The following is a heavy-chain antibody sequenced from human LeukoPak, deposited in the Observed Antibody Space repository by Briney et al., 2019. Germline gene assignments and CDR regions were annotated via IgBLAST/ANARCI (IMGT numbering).Heavy chain of an antibody. J-gene: IGHJ6*03. CDR2: VSSTGGTT. D-gene: IGHD2-15*01. CDR1: GFTFSSYG. V-gene: IGHV3-23*01. Sequence: QAGGSLRLSCAASGFTFSSYGMHWVRQAPGKGLEWVSAVSSTGGTTYYADPVKGRFTISRDNSKNTLFLQINSLRAEDTAVYYCAKNGDRGAFCSGGTCYPYYYYMDVWGKGTTVTISS. CDR3: AKNGDRGAFCSGGTCYPYYYYMDV.